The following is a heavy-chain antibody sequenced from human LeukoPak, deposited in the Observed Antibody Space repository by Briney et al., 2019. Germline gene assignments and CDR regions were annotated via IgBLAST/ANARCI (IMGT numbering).Heavy chain of an antibody. D-gene: IGHD6-19*01. V-gene: IGHV3-11*01. CDR1: GFTFSDYY. CDR2: IGSRGSTI. CDR3: ASDGYSSGWYRGPLDY. Sequence: GGSLRLSCAASGFTFSDYYMSWIRQAPGKGLEWVSYIGSRGSTIYYADSVKGRFTISRDNAKNSLYLQMNSLRADDTAVYYCASDGYSSGWYRGPLDYWGQGTLVTVSS. J-gene: IGHJ4*02.